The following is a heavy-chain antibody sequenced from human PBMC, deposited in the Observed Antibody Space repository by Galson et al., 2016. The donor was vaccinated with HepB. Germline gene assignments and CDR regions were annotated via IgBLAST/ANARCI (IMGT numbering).Heavy chain of an antibody. CDR1: GASISSYY. D-gene: IGHD3-9*01. V-gene: IGHV4-59*01. J-gene: IGHJ4*02. CDR3: ARGPNYDILTDYLYYFDY. Sequence: ETLSLTCTVSGASISSYYWSWIRQPPGKGLEWVGYIGHSGSTKYNPSLKSRVTISVDTSKNQFSLKLSSMTAADTAVYYCARGPNYDILTDYLYYFDYWGQGALVTVSS. CDR2: IGHSGST.